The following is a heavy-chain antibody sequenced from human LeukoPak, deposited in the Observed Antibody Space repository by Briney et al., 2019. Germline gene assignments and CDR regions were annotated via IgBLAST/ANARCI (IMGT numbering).Heavy chain of an antibody. J-gene: IGHJ3*02. Sequence: KPSETLSLTCTVSGGSIRSYYWSWIRQPPGKGLEWIGYIYYSGSTNYNPSLKSRVTISVDTSKNQFSLKLSSVTAADTAVYYCARVSLRAFDIWGQGTMVTVSS. CDR1: GGSIRSYY. CDR3: ARVSLRAFDI. V-gene: IGHV4-59*01. CDR2: IYYSGST.